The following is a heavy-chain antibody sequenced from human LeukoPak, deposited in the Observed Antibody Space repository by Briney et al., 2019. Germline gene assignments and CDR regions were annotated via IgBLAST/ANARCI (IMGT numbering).Heavy chain of an antibody. D-gene: IGHD3-22*01. CDR3: ARDGDYYDSSGYYYVGYYYGMDV. V-gene: IGHV3-74*01. J-gene: IGHJ6*02. CDR1: GFTFSSYA. CDR2: INSDGSST. Sequence: GGSLRLSCAASGFTFSSYAMSWVRQAPGKGLEWVSRINSDGSSTSYADSVKGRFTISRDNAKNTLYLQMNSLRAEDTAVYYCARDGDYYDSSGYYYVGYYYGMDVWGQGTTVTVSS.